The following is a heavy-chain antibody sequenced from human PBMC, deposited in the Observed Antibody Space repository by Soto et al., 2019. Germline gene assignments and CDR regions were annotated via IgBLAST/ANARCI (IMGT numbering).Heavy chain of an antibody. CDR1: GGTFSSYA. Sequence: SVKVSCKSSGGTFSSYAISWVRQAPGQGLEWMGGIIPIFGTANYAQKFQGRVTITADKSTRTAYMELSSLRSEETAVYYCARLAAAESDYWGQGTLVTVSA. V-gene: IGHV1-69*06. J-gene: IGHJ4*02. CDR3: ARLAAAESDY. CDR2: IIPIFGTA. D-gene: IGHD6-13*01.